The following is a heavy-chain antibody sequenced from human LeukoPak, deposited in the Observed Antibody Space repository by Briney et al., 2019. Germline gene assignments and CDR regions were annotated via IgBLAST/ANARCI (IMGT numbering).Heavy chain of an antibody. J-gene: IGHJ4*02. V-gene: IGHV4-39*07. D-gene: IGHD1-26*01. Sequence: SETLSLTCTVSGGSISSSSYYWGWIRQPPGKGLEWIGSIYYSGSTYYNPSLKSRVTISVDTSKNQFSLKLSSVTAADTAVYYCARGVGSYPFYWGQGTLVTVSS. CDR2: IYYSGST. CDR1: GGSISSSSYY. CDR3: ARGVGSYPFY.